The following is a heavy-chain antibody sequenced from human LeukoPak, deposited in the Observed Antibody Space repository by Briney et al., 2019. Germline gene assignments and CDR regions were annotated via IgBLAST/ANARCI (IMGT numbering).Heavy chain of an antibody. CDR3: ARDASWSGYLDY. Sequence: PGGSLRLSCAASGFTFSSYWMHWVRQAPGKGLVWVSRINSDGSSTNYADSVKGRFTISRDNAKNTLYLQMNSLRAEDTAVYYCARDASWSGYLDYWGQGTLVTVSS. J-gene: IGHJ4*02. CDR2: INSDGSST. CDR1: GFTFSSYW. D-gene: IGHD3-3*01. V-gene: IGHV3-74*01.